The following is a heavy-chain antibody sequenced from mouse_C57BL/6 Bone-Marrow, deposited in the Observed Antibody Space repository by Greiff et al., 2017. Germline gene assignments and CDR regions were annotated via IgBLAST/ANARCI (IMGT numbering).Heavy chain of an antibody. CDR1: GYTFTSYW. Sequence: QVQLQQPGAELVMPGASVKLSCKASGYTFTSYWMHWVKQRPGQGLEWIGEIDPSDSYTNYNQKFKGKSTLTVDKSSSTAYMQLSSLTSEDSAVYYCARSRYYGNRRDYWGQGTTLTVSS. J-gene: IGHJ2*01. V-gene: IGHV1-69*01. CDR3: ARSRYYGNRRDY. CDR2: IDPSDSYT. D-gene: IGHD2-1*01.